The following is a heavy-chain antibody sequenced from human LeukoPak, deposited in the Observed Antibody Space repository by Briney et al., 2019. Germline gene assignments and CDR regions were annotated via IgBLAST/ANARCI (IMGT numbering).Heavy chain of an antibody. Sequence: GGSLRLSCTVSGFTVSSNSMSWVRQAPGKGLEWVANIKQDGSEKYYVDSVKGRFTISRDNAKNSLYLQMNSLRADDTAVYYCARGGTTFEKWGQGTLVTVSS. CDR2: IKQDGSEK. CDR1: GFTVSSNS. V-gene: IGHV3-7*01. D-gene: IGHD2/OR15-2a*01. CDR3: ARGGTTFEK. J-gene: IGHJ4*02.